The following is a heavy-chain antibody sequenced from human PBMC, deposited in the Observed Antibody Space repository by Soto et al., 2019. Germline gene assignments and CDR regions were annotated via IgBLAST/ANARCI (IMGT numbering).Heavy chain of an antibody. D-gene: IGHD6-13*01. CDR1: GFTFSDHY. J-gene: IGHJ4*02. Sequence: EVQLVESGGGLVQPGGSLRLSCAASGFTFSDHYMDWVRQAPRKGLEWVGRIRNEPKGYTTEYAASVKGRFTISRYDSENSLYLQMNNLKTEDTAVYYCVRNLAAGGTFYFDYWGQGALVTVSS. CDR3: VRNLAAGGTFYFDY. CDR2: IRNEPKGYTT. V-gene: IGHV3-72*01.